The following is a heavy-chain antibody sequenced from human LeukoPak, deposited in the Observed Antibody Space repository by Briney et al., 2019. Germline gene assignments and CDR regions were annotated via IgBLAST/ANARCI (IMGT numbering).Heavy chain of an antibody. CDR3: ARRYCSGGSCYYHFDY. V-gene: IGHV3-48*01. CDR1: GFTFSSYS. Sequence: GGSLRLSCAASGFTFSSYSMNWVRQAPGKGLEWVSYISTSGSTIYYADSVKGRFTISRDNAKNSLFLQMNSLRAEDTAVYYCARRYCSGGSCYYHFDYWGQGTLVTVSS. CDR2: ISTSGSTI. J-gene: IGHJ4*02. D-gene: IGHD2-15*01.